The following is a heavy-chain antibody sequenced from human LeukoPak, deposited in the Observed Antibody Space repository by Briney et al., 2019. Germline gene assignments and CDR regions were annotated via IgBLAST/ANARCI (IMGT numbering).Heavy chain of an antibody. D-gene: IGHD3-22*01. CDR2: IIPILGIA. V-gene: IGHV1-69*04. Sequence: GASVKVSCKASGGTFSSYAISWVRQAPGQGLEWMGRIIPILGIANYAQKFQGRVTITADKSTSTAYMELSSLRSEDTAVYYCARGRYYYDSSGSFDPWGQGTLVTVSS. CDR1: GGTFSSYA. J-gene: IGHJ5*02. CDR3: ARGRYYYDSSGSFDP.